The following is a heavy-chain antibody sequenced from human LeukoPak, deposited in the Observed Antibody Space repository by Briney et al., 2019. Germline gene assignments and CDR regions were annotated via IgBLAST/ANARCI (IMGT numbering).Heavy chain of an antibody. CDR1: GFTFSSYG. D-gene: IGHD6-19*01. CDR3: AKEGRVAVAGKHTYYFDY. V-gene: IGHV3-30*18. Sequence: GGSLRPSCAASGFTFSSYGMHWVRQAPGKGLEWVAVISYDGSNKYYADSVKGRFTISRDNSKNTLYLQMNSLRAEDTAVYYCAKEGRVAVAGKHTYYFDYWGQGTLVTVSS. J-gene: IGHJ4*02. CDR2: ISYDGSNK.